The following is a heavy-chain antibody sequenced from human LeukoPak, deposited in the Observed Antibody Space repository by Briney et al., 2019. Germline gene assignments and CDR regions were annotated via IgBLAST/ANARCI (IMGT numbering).Heavy chain of an antibody. CDR1: GFTFSSYE. V-gene: IGHV3-48*03. J-gene: IGHJ4*02. D-gene: IGHD3-10*01. CDR3: AREPRFGGAGPALAIDY. Sequence: GGSLRLSCGASGFTFSSYEMTWVRQAPGKGLEWVSYIVGSGETIYYADSVKGRFTISRDSAKNSLYLQMNSLRAEDTAVYYCAREPRFGGAGPALAIDYWGQGTLVTVSS. CDR2: IVGSGETI.